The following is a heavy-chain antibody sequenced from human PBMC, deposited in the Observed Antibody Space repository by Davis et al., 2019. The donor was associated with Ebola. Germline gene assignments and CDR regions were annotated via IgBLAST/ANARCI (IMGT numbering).Heavy chain of an antibody. D-gene: IGHD1-1*01. CDR3: AAGKSTTPFDY. J-gene: IGHJ4*02. V-gene: IGHV3-30*02. CDR1: GFTFSSYG. CDR2: IWYDGSNK. Sequence: GESLKISCAASGFTFSSYGMHWVRQAPGKGLEWVAVIWYDGSNKYYADSVKGRFTISRDNSKNTLYLQMNSLRAEDTAVYYCAAGKSTTPFDYWGQGTLVTVSS.